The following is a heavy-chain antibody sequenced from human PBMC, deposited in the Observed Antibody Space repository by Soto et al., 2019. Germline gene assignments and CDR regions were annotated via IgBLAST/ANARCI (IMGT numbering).Heavy chain of an antibody. Sequence: GGPLRLSCAASGFTFSSYAMHWVRQAPGKGLEWVAVISYDGSNKYYADSVKGRFTISRDNSKNTLYLQMNSLRAEDTAVYYCARAPYYDSSGHFDYWGQGTLVTVSS. CDR3: ARAPYYDSSGHFDY. J-gene: IGHJ4*02. D-gene: IGHD3-3*01. CDR2: ISYDGSNK. V-gene: IGHV3-30-3*01. CDR1: GFTFSSYA.